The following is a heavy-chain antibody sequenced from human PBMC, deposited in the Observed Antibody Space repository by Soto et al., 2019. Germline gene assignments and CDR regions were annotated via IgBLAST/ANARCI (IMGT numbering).Heavy chain of an antibody. V-gene: IGHV4-34*01. Sequence: SETLSLTCAVYGGSFSCYYLSWIRQPPGTRLAWIGEINHSGSTNYNPSVKSRVSISVDTSKNQFSLKLSSVTAADKAVYDCARLGYCSGGSCYFGYYYGMDVWGQGTTVTSP. CDR2: INHSGST. J-gene: IGHJ6*02. CDR1: GGSFSCYY. D-gene: IGHD2-15*01. CDR3: ARLGYCSGGSCYFGYYYGMDV.